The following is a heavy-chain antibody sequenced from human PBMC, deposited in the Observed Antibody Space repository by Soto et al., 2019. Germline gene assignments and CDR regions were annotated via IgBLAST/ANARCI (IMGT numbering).Heavy chain of an antibody. Sequence: GGSLRLSCAASGFTFSSYGMHWVRQAPGKGLEWVAVISYDGRNKYYADSVKGRFTISRDNSKNTLYLQMNSLRAEDTAVYYCAKDSNTGYSGSSAFDIWGQGTMVTVSS. CDR2: ISYDGRNK. J-gene: IGHJ3*02. V-gene: IGHV3-30*18. CDR3: AKDSNTGYSGSSAFDI. CDR1: GFTFSSYG. D-gene: IGHD1-26*01.